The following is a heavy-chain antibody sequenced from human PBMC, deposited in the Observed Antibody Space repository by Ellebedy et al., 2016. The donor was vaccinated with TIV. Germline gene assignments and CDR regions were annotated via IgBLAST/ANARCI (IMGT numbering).Heavy chain of an antibody. CDR2: IYYSGSI. CDR3: ARDHYYYGMDV. Sequence: SETLSLXCTVSGDSISSYYWSWIRQPPGKGLEWIGYIYYSGSINYNPSLKSRVTISVGTSKNQFSLKLSSVTAADTAVYYCARDHYYYGMDVWGQGTRSPSP. J-gene: IGHJ6*02. CDR1: GDSISSYY. V-gene: IGHV4-59*01.